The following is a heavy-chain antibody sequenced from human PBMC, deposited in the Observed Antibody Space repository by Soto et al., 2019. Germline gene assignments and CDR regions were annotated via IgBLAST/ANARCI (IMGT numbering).Heavy chain of an antibody. CDR3: AKDRSTMRWFDP. D-gene: IGHD1-1*01. J-gene: IGHJ5*02. CDR2: IQMSGTT. Sequence: SETLSLTCAVSGASVRSYHWSWIRQAAGKGLEWIGRIQMSGTTNYNPSLKTRVTMSLDTSKNEVSLRMTSVTAADTAVYFCAKDRSTMRWFDPWGQGILVTVSS. CDR1: GASVRSYH. V-gene: IGHV4-4*07.